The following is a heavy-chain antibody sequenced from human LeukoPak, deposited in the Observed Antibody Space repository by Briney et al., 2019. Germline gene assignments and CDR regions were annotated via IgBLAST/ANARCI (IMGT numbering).Heavy chain of an antibody. V-gene: IGHV4-39*01. D-gene: IGHD3-10*01. Sequence: SETLSLTCTVSGGSITSSSYYWGWIRQPPGKGLEWIGSIYYSWSTQHNPSLKSRVTISVDKSKNQFSLKLSSVTAADTAVYYCARHGSFTMVRGVFRFWGQGTLVTVSS. CDR3: ARHGSFTMVRGVFRF. J-gene: IGHJ4*02. CDR1: GGSITSSSYY. CDR2: IYYSWST.